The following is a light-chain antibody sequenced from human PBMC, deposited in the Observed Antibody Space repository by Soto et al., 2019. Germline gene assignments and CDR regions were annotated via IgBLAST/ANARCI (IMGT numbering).Light chain of an antibody. V-gene: IGKV3-15*01. Sequence: EIVMTQSPATLSVSPGERATLSCRASQSVSGNLAWYQQKPGQAPRLLIYGASTRATGIPARFSDSGSGTEFTLTISSLQSEDFAVYYCQQYNNCPPLTFGGGTKVEIK. CDR2: GAS. J-gene: IGKJ4*01. CDR1: QSVSGN. CDR3: QQYNNCPPLT.